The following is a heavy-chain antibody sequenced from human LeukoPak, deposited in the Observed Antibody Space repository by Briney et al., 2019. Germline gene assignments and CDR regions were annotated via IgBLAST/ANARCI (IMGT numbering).Heavy chain of an antibody. J-gene: IGHJ4*02. Sequence: PGGSLRLSCAASGFTFSSYGMHWVRQAPGKGLEWVAVISYDGSNKYYADSVKGRFTISKDNSKNTLYLQMNSLRAEDTAVYYCARESVVGASFDYWGQGTLVTVSS. CDR2: ISYDGSNK. CDR1: GFTFSSYG. D-gene: IGHD1-26*01. V-gene: IGHV3-30*03. CDR3: ARESVVGASFDY.